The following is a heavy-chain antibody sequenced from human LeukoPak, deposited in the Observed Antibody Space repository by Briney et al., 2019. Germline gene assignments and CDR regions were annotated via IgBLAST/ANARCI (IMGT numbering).Heavy chain of an antibody. J-gene: IGHJ6*02. CDR2: IIPILGIA. CDR1: GGTFSSYA. D-gene: IGHD5-18*01. V-gene: IGHV1-69*04. Sequence: ASVKVSCKASGGTFSSYAISWVRQAPGQGLEWMGRIIPILGIANYAQKFQGRVTITADKSTSTAYMELSSLRSEDTAVYYCTRHPDTAMVKDGYYGMDVWGQGTTVTVSS. CDR3: TRHPDTAMVKDGYYGMDV.